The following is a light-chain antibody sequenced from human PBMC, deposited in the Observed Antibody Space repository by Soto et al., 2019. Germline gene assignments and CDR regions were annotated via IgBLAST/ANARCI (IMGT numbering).Light chain of an antibody. CDR2: GAS. V-gene: IGKV3-15*01. J-gene: IGKJ1*01. CDR3: QQYDNWPPGT. Sequence: DIVMTQSPATLSVSPGERATLSCRASQSVGGNLAWYQQKPGQAPRLLIYGASTRATDVPARFSGSGSETEFTLPISSLQSEDFVIYYCQQYDNWPPGTFGQGTKVEIK. CDR1: QSVGGN.